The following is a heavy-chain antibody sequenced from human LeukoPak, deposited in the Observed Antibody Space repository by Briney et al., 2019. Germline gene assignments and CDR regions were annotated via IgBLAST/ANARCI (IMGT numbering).Heavy chain of an antibody. CDR2: INSDGSST. V-gene: IGHV3-74*01. Sequence: GGSLRLSCAASGFTFSSYWMHWVRQAPGKGLVWVSRINSDGSSTTYADSVKGRFTISRDNAKNTLYLQMNSLRAEDTAVYYRARDSSYCSSTSCYNYFDYWGQGNLVTVSS. J-gene: IGHJ4*02. D-gene: IGHD2-2*02. CDR1: GFTFSSYW. CDR3: ARDSSYCSSTSCYNYFDY.